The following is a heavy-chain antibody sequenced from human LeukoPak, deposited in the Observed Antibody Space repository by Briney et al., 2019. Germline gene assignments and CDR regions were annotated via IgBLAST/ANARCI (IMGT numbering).Heavy chain of an antibody. J-gene: IGHJ4*02. D-gene: IGHD6-19*01. CDR1: GFTFSSYG. CDR2: IWYDGSNK. Sequence: QPGGSLRLSCAASGFTFSSYGMHWVRQAPGKGLEWVAVIWYDGSNKYYADSVKGRFTISRDNSKNTLYLQMNSLRAEDTAVYYCASIAVAGSDDYWGQGTLVTVSS. CDR3: ASIAVAGSDDY. V-gene: IGHV3-33*01.